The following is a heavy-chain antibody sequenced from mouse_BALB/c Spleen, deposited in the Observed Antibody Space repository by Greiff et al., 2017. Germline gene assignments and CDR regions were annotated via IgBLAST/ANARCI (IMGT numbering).Heavy chain of an antibody. CDR2: ISSGGSYT. CDR1: GFTFSSYG. D-gene: IGHD2-4*01. Sequence: EVHLVESGGDLVKPGGSLKLSCAASGFTFSSYGMSWVRQTPDKRLEWVATISSGGSYTYYPDSVKGRFTISRDNAKNTLYLQMSSLKSEDTAMYYCARPSTMIYFDYWGQGTTLTVSS. CDR3: ARPSTMIYFDY. V-gene: IGHV5-6*01. J-gene: IGHJ2*01.